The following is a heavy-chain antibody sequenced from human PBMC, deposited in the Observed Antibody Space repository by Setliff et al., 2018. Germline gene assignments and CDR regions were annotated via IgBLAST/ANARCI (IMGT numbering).Heavy chain of an antibody. J-gene: IGHJ4*02. CDR3: ARHWDFCGGNCPHNSIDY. V-gene: IGHV4-39*01. CDR1: GGSITSGGGFY. Sequence: KTSETLSLTCSVSGGSITSGGGFYWAWIRQPPGKELEWIGSFYSFGSIYYSPSLKNRVTISGDTSSNQFSLNLNSVTAADTAVYYCARHWDFCGGNCPHNSIDYWGRGALVTVSS. D-gene: IGHD2-21*02. CDR2: FYSFGSI.